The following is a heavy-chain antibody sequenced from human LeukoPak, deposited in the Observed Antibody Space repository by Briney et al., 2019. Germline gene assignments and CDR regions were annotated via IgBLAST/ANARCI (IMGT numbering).Heavy chain of an antibody. CDR3: ARDLYDILTGYSTPGGY. V-gene: IGHV3-20*04. Sequence: GGSLRLSCAASGFTFDDYGMSWVRKAPGKGLEWVSGINWNGGSTGYADSVKGRFTISRDNAKNSLYLQMNSLRAEDTALYYCARDLYDILTGYSTPGGYWGQGTLVTVSS. D-gene: IGHD3-9*01. J-gene: IGHJ4*02. CDR2: INWNGGST. CDR1: GFTFDDYG.